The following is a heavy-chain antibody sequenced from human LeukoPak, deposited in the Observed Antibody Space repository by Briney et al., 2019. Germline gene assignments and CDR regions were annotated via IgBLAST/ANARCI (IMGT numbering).Heavy chain of an antibody. V-gene: IGHV3-9*01. Sequence: GRSLRLSCAASGFTFDDYAMHWVRQAPGKGLEWVSGISWNSGSIGYADSVKGRFTISRDNAKNSLYLQMNSLRAEDTALYYCAKDIIVGATARGYAFDIWGQGTMVTVSS. CDR3: AKDIIVGATARGYAFDI. CDR1: GFTFDDYA. J-gene: IGHJ3*02. D-gene: IGHD1-26*01. CDR2: ISWNSGSI.